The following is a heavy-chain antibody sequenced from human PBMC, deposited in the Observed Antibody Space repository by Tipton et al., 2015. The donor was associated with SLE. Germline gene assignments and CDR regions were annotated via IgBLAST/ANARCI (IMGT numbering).Heavy chain of an antibody. CDR2: THYSGSS. Sequence: TLSLTCSVSGGFISGYYWAWIRQPPGKGLEWIGYTHYSGSSSYNLSLKSRVILSVDMSKNQISLKLSSVTAADTAVYYCVICSPAGCAYFDYWGQGRLVTVSS. V-gene: IGHV4-59*12. J-gene: IGHJ4*02. CDR1: GGFISGYY. D-gene: IGHD2-15*01. CDR3: VICSPAGCAYFDY.